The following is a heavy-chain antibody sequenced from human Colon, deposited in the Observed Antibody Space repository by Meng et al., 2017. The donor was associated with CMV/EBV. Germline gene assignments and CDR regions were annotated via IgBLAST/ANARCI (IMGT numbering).Heavy chain of an antibody. CDR3: TKMGRKYSGYDFDC. D-gene: IGHD5-12*01. J-gene: IGHJ4*02. CDR1: GFTFSSFS. CDR2: ISGSGSTI. V-gene: IGHV3-48*04. Sequence: GGSLRLSCTTSGFTFSSFSMNWVRQAPGKGLEWVSYISGSGSTIHYADSVKGRFTISRDNAKNSLYLQMNTLRAEDAAVYYCTKMGRKYSGYDFDCWGQGALVTVSS.